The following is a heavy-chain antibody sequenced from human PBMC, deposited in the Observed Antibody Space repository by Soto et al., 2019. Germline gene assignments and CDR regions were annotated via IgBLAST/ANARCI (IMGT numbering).Heavy chain of an antibody. J-gene: IGHJ6*04. CDR2: INPNTGGT. D-gene: IGHD6-19*01. CDR3: AKHIEVDGKYYYYAIYV. V-gene: IGHV1-2*02. CDR1: GYTFTGYH. Sequence: QVQLLPSGAEVKQPGASVKVSCKASGYTFTGYHMHWVRPAPGQGLEWMGWINPNTGGTNYAPKLQVRVTMTRDTAISAAFMELSGLRSYDTGVSFCAKHIEVDGKYYYYAIYVWSKGTKVTVSS.